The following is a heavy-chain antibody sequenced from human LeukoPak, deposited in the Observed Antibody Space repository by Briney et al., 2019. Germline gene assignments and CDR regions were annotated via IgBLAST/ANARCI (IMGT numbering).Heavy chain of an antibody. Sequence: GGSLRLSCAASGFTFSSYNMNWVRQAPGKGLEWVANIKQDGSQKNYVDFVEGRFTISRDNAKNSLYLQLNSLRAEDTAVYYCTRVFDYWGQGTLVTVSS. V-gene: IGHV3-7*01. CDR1: GFTFSSYN. CDR3: TRVFDY. CDR2: IKQDGSQK. J-gene: IGHJ4*02.